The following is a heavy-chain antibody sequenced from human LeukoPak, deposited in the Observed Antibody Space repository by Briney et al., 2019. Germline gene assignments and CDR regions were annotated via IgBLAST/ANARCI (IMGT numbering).Heavy chain of an antibody. CDR2: MYYGGST. Sequence: PETLSHLRCVSGGPLSRIPDQRGWVRQPPGKGLEWIGNMYYGGSTYHNPSLKSRVTISVDTSNNQFSPKLSSVTAADTAMYNGARGTYGSVNYECWGQGTLVTVSS. V-gene: IGHV4-39*01. J-gene: IGHJ4*02. D-gene: IGHD3-10*01. CDR1: GGPLSRIPDQ. CDR3: ARGTYGSVNYEC.